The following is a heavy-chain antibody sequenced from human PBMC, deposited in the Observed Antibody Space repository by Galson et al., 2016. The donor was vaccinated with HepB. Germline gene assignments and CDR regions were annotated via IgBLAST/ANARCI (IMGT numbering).Heavy chain of an antibody. J-gene: IGHJ4*02. CDR3: ARLRYLDWFFDY. D-gene: IGHD3-9*01. CDR2: IYYSEDA. V-gene: IGHV4-30-4*01. CDR1: GGSIRNGDFY. Sequence: TLSLTCSVSGGSIRNGDFYWSWIRQPPGKGLEWIGNIYYSEDAFFNESLKSRATISLDTSKNQFSLRLTSVTAADTAVYFCARLRYLDWFFDYWGPGTLVTVSS.